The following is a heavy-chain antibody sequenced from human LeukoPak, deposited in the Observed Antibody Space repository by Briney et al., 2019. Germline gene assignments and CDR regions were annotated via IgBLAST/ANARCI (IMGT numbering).Heavy chain of an antibody. CDR2: IIPIFGTA. CDR3: ARGGDCSSTSCSDY. J-gene: IGHJ4*02. Sequence: AASVKVSCKASGGTFSSYAISWVRQAPGQGLEWMGGIIPIFGTANYAQKSQGRVTTTADESTSTAYMELSSLRSEDTAVYYCARGGDCSSTSCSDYWGQGTLVTVSS. V-gene: IGHV1-69*13. CDR1: GGTFSSYA. D-gene: IGHD2-2*01.